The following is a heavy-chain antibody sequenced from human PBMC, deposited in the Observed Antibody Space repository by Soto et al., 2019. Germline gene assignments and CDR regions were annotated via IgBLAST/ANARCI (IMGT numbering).Heavy chain of an antibody. J-gene: IGHJ6*02. CDR2: IYYSGST. V-gene: IGHV4-39*01. Sequence: PAETLSLTCTVSGGSISSSSYYWGWIRQPPGKGLEWIGSIYYSGSTYYNPSLKSRVTISVDTSKNQFSLKLSSVTAADTAVYYCARHGFTAMGPLYYYYGMDVWGQGTTVTVSS. CDR3: ARHGFTAMGPLYYYYGMDV. D-gene: IGHD5-18*01. CDR1: GGSISSSSYY.